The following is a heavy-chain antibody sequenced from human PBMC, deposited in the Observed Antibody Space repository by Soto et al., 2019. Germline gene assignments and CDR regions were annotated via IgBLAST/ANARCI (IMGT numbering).Heavy chain of an antibody. CDR1: GASITDSY. CDR3: ARGDSDLAVSEAAY. Sequence: QMQMQESGPRLVKPSETLSLTCTVSGASITDSYWSWIRQPPEKGLEWIGYIYFSGVATYNPSLKSRATMSRDTSKNEFSVKLTSVTAADTAIYYCARGDSDLAVSEAAYWGQGTLVTVSS. V-gene: IGHV4-59*01. D-gene: IGHD2-15*01. J-gene: IGHJ1*01. CDR2: IYFSGVA.